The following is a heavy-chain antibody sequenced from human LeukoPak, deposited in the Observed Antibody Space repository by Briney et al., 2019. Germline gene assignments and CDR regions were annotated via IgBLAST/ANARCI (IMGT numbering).Heavy chain of an antibody. V-gene: IGHV4-39*01. CDR3: ARFCYYDASRPPF. D-gene: IGHD3-16*01. CDR2: IYYSGST. J-gene: IGHJ4*02. Sequence: SETLSLTCTVSGGYISTSNYYWGWNRQSPGKGLEWIGNIYYSGSTYYNPSLKSRVSLSIGTSMNQFSLKVNSLTVADTAVYYCARFCYYDASRPPFWGQGTLVAVSS. CDR1: GGYISTSNYY.